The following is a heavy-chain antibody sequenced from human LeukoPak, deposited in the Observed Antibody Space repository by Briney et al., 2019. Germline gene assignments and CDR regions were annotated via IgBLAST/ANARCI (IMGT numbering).Heavy chain of an antibody. D-gene: IGHD3-16*01. CDR3: AKDHGGSRPFDI. V-gene: IGHV3-9*01. Sequence: PGGSLRLSCAASGFTFDDYAMHWVRQAPGKGLEWVSGISWNSGSIGYADSVKGRFTIPRNNAKNSLYLQMNSLRAEDTALYYCAKDHGGSRPFDIWGQGTMVTVSS. J-gene: IGHJ3*02. CDR1: GFTFDDYA. CDR2: ISWNSGSI.